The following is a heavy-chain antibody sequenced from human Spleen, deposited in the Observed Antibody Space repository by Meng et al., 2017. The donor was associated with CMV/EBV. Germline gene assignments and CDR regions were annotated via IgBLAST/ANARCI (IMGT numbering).Heavy chain of an antibody. V-gene: IGHV3-11*01. D-gene: IGHD2/OR15-2a*01. CDR2: ISTSGSTI. CDR3: ARDPGQYSDAFDI. CDR1: GFIVSDHY. Sequence: GESLKISCAASGFIVSDHYMCWIRQAPGKGLEWVSYISTSGSTIYYADSVKGRFTISRDNAKNSLYLQMNCLRAEDTAVYYCARDPGQYSDAFDIWGQGTMVTVSS. J-gene: IGHJ3*02.